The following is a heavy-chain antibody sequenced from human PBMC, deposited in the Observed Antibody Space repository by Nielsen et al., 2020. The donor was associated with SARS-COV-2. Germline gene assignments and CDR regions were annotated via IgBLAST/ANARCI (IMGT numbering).Heavy chain of an antibody. D-gene: IGHD3-9*01. J-gene: IGHJ4*02. CDR2: INPSGGST. CDR3: ARSDISKKYYFDY. V-gene: IGHV1-46*01. CDR1: GGTFSSYA. Sequence: VSVKVSCKASGGTFSSYAISWVRQAPGQGLEWMGIINPSGGSTSYAQKFQGRVTMTRDTSTSTVYMELSSLRSEDTAVYYCARSDISKKYYFDYWGQGTLVTVSS.